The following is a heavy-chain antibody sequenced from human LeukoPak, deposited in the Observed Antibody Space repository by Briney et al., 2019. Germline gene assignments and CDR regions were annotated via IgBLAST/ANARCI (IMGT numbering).Heavy chain of an antibody. V-gene: IGHV4-34*01. CDR2: INHSGST. J-gene: IGHJ5*02. CDR1: GGSFSGYY. CDR3: ARELVPAAFWFDP. D-gene: IGHD2-2*01. Sequence: SETLSLTCAVYGGSFSGYYWSWIRQPPGKGLEWIGEINHSGSTNYNPSLKSRVTISVDTSKNQFSLKLSSVTAADTAVYYCARELVPAAFWFDPWSQGTLVTVSS.